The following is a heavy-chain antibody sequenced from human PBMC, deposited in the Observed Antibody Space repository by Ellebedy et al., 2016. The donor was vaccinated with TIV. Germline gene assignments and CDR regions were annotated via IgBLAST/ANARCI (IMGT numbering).Heavy chain of an antibody. CDR2: IRRRKFGGTT. V-gene: IGHV3-49*03. Sequence: GESLKISXSTSGFTFAEYAMGWFRRAPGKGLEWVTFIRRRKFGGTTEYAASVNGRFTVSRDDSQSVAYLQMNSLKTEDTAVYYCTGGRLTGTPNYWGQGTLVTVSS. CDR1: GFTFAEYA. CDR3: TGGRLTGTPNY. D-gene: IGHD1-1*01. J-gene: IGHJ4*02.